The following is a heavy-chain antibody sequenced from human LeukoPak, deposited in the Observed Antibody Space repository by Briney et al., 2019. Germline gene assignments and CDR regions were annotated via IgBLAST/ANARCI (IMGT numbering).Heavy chain of an antibody. CDR1: GFSFNIHA. D-gene: IGHD7-27*01. CDR2: IGGPDDT. J-gene: IGHJ4*02. Sequence: GGSLRLSCAASGFSFNIHAMTWVRQAPGKGLEWVAVIGGPDDTHYADSVKGRFAVSRDGSTNTVFLQMNSLRADDSAIYYCAKDATPRNSVWDYFDYWGQGTLVTVSS. CDR3: AKDATPRNSVWDYFDY. V-gene: IGHV3-23*01.